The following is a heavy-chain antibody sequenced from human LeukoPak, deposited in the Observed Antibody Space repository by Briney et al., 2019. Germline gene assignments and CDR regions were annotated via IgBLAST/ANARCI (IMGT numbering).Heavy chain of an antibody. J-gene: IGHJ4*02. CDR2: IKQDGSEK. D-gene: IGHD1-26*01. CDR1: GFTFSNYW. Sequence: GGSLRLSCAASGFTFSNYWLTWVRQAPGQGLEWVANIKQDGSEKHYVDSVKGRFTISRDNAKNSLYLQMNSLRDEDTAVYYCARGGIYFHYWGQGTLVTVSS. CDR3: ARGGIYFHY. V-gene: IGHV3-7*01.